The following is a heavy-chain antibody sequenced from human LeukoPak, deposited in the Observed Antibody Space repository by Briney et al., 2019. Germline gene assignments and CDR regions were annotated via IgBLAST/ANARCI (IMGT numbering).Heavy chain of an antibody. D-gene: IGHD5-12*01. J-gene: IGHJ4*02. CDR3: AKDRIGGYDPHFDY. V-gene: IGHV3-30*18. CDR1: GFTFSSYS. CDR2: ISYDGSNK. Sequence: GGSLRLSCAASGFTFSSYSMNWVRQAPGKGLEWVAVISYDGSNKYYADSVKGRFTISRDNSKNTLYLQMNSLRAEDTAVYYCAKDRIGGYDPHFDYWGQGTLVTVSS.